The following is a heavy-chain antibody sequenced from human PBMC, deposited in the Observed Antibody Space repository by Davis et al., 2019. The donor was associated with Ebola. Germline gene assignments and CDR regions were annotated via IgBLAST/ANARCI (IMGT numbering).Heavy chain of an antibody. V-gene: IGHV3-48*04. CDR2: ISSSSSTI. D-gene: IGHD6-19*01. CDR3: ARGSIAVAVN. J-gene: IGHJ4*02. Sequence: GESLKISCAASGFTFSSYSMNWVRQAPGKGLEWVSYISSSSSTIYYADSVKGRFTISRDNAKNSLYLQMNSLRAEDTAVYYCARGSIAVAVNWGQGTLVTVSS. CDR1: GFTFSSYS.